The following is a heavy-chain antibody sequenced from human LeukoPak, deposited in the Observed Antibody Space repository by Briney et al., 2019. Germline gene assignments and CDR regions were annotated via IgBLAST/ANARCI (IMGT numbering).Heavy chain of an antibody. CDR1: GGSISSYY. CDR2: IYYSGST. CDR3: ARVGYYDSSGYYIDY. J-gene: IGHJ4*02. D-gene: IGHD3-22*01. Sequence: SETLSLTCTVSGGSISSYYWSWIRQPPGKGLEWIGYIYYSGSTNYNPSLKSRVTISVDTSENQFSLKLSSVTAADTAVYYCARVGYYDSSGYYIDYWGQGTLVTVSS. V-gene: IGHV4-59*01.